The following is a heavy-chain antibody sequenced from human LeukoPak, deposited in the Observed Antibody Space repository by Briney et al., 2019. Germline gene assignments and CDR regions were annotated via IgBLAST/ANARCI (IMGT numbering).Heavy chain of an antibody. D-gene: IGHD3-10*01. Sequence: KPSETLSLTCTISGGSISSYYWSWIRQPPGKGLEWIGYIYYSGSTNYNPSLKSRVTISVDTSKNQFSLKLSSVTAADTAVYYCARDRSAYYYGPSGAFDIWGQGTMVTVSS. J-gene: IGHJ3*02. CDR1: GGSISSYY. CDR2: IYYSGST. V-gene: IGHV4-59*01. CDR3: ARDRSAYYYGPSGAFDI.